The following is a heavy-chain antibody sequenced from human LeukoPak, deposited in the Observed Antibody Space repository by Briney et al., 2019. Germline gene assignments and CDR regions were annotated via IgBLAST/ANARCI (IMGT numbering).Heavy chain of an antibody. CDR1: GFTFSSYG. J-gene: IGHJ6*03. CDR3: ARDRPVLNYSMDV. D-gene: IGHD1-14*01. V-gene: IGHV3-7*03. Sequence: GGSLRLSCAASGFTFSSYGMSWVRQAPGKGLEWVANIKQEGSEKSSVDSVKVRFTISRDKAKNSLYLQLNMLRPEDTALYHCARDRPVLNYSMDVWGKETTVTVSS. CDR2: IKQEGSEK.